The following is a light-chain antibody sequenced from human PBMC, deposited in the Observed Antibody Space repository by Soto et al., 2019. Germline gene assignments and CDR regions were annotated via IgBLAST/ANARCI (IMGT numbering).Light chain of an antibody. CDR2: GAS. CDR1: QSVGSN. CDR3: RQYDSWLT. Sequence: ELVMTQSPATLSVSPGERATLSCRASQSVGSNLAWYLQKPGQGPRLPIYGASTRATGVPARFSGGGSGTQFTLTISSLQFEDFVIYYCRQYDSWLTFGGGTKVDIK. V-gene: IGKV3-15*01. J-gene: IGKJ4*01.